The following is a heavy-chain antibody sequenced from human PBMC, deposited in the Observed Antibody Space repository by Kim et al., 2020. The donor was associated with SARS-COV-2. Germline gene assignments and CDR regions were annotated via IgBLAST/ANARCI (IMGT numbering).Heavy chain of an antibody. D-gene: IGHD5-12*01. CDR1: GDSVSSRDYY. CDR2: IYHTGST. CDR3: ARDPRDYGYALDY. J-gene: IGHJ4*02. V-gene: IGHV4-61*08. Sequence: TLSLTCSVSGDSVSSRDYYWTWIRQPPGKGLEWIGFIYHTGSTTYNPSLKSRVTISMDSSKNQFSLRLNSVTAADTAVYYCARDPRDYGYALDYWGRGALVTVSS.